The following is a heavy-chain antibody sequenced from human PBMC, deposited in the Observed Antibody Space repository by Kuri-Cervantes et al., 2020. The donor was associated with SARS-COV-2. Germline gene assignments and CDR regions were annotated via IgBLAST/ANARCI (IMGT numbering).Heavy chain of an antibody. CDR3: AKDPPSTHYPVYYFDY. CDR1: GFTFSSYA. J-gene: IGHJ4*02. V-gene: IGHV3-30*04. CDR2: ISYDGSNK. Sequence: GESLKISCAASGFTFSSYAMHWVRQAPGKGLEWVAVISYDGSNKYYADSVKGRFTISRDNSKNTLYLQMNSLRAEDTAVYYCAKDPPSTHYPVYYFDYWGQGTLVTVSS. D-gene: IGHD2/OR15-2a*01.